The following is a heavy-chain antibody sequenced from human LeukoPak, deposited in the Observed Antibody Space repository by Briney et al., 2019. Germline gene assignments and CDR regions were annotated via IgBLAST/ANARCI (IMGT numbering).Heavy chain of an antibody. Sequence: GGSLRLSCAASGFTFSSYGMHWVRQAPGKGLEWVAFIRYDGSNKYYADSVKGRFTISRDNSKNTLYLQMNSLRAEDTAVYYCAKGVTMVRRGPIGYWGQGTLVTVSS. CDR3: AKGVTMVRRGPIGY. D-gene: IGHD3-10*01. V-gene: IGHV3-30*02. CDR1: GFTFSSYG. J-gene: IGHJ4*02. CDR2: IRYDGSNK.